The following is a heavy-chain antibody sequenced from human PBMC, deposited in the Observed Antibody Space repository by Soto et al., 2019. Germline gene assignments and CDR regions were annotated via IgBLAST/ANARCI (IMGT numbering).Heavy chain of an antibody. CDR2: IYYSGST. Sequence: SETLSLTCTVSSGSVRSGDYYWSWIRQPPGKGLEWIGYIYYSGSTYYNPSLKSRVTISLDTSKNQFSLKLSSVTAADTAVYYCARVPIVVVPASAARAGWFDPWGQGTLVTVSS. CDR1: SGSVRSGDYY. CDR3: ARVPIVVVPASAARAGWFDP. D-gene: IGHD2-2*01. V-gene: IGHV4-30-4*01. J-gene: IGHJ5*02.